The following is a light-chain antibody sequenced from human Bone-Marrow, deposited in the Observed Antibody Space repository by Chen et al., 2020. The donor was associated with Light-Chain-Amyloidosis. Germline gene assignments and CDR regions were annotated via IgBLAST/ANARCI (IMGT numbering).Light chain of an antibody. CDR3: QSYQGSSQGV. CDR1: SGSIATNY. Sequence: NFMLTQPHSVSESPGKTVIISCTRSSGSIATNYVQRYQQRPGGSPTTVIYEDDQRPSGVPDRFSGSIDRSSNSASLTISGLKTEDEADYYCQSYQGSSQGVFGGGTKLTVL. J-gene: IGLJ3*02. V-gene: IGLV6-57*01. CDR2: EDD.